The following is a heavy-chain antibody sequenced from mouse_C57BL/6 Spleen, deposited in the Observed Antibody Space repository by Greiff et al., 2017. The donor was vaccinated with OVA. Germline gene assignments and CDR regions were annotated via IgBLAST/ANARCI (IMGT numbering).Heavy chain of an antibody. J-gene: IGHJ2*01. D-gene: IGHD1-1*01. CDR2: ISYDGSN. CDR1: GYSITSGYY. CDR3: ARESYGSSYEGVFDY. Sequence: EVQLQESGPGLVKPSQSLSLTCSVTGYSITSGYYWNWIRQFPGNKLEWMGYISYDGSNNYNPSLKNRISITRDTSKNQFFLKLNSVTTEDTATYYCARESYGSSYEGVFDYWGQGTTLTVSS. V-gene: IGHV3-6*01.